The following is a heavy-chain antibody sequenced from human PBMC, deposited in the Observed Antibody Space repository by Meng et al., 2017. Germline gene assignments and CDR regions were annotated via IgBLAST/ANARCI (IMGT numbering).Heavy chain of an antibody. Sequence: GDLVGAGGGVVQPGRSLRLSCAASGLTFSSYAMHWVRQAPGKGLEWVAVISYDGSNKYYADSVKGRFTISRDNSKNTLYLQMNSLRAEDTAVYYCARAVVVAAQSLFDYWGQGTLVTVSS. CDR3: ARAVVVAAQSLFDY. J-gene: IGHJ4*02. D-gene: IGHD2-15*01. CDR2: ISYDGSNK. CDR1: GLTFSSYA. V-gene: IGHV3-30*01.